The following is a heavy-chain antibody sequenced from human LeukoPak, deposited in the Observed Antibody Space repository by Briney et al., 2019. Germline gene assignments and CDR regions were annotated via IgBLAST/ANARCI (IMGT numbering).Heavy chain of an antibody. CDR3: ARSYPAYSSGWYGFDP. V-gene: IGHV4-39*01. CDR2: IYNSGNT. D-gene: IGHD6-19*01. CDR1: GVSISRSTYY. J-gene: IGHJ5*02. Sequence: SETLSLTCTVSGVSISRSTYYWGWIRQPPGKGLEWIGSIYNSGNTYYNPSLKSRVTISVDMSKNQFSLKLSSVTAADTAVYYCARSYPAYSSGWYGFDPWGQGTLVTVSS.